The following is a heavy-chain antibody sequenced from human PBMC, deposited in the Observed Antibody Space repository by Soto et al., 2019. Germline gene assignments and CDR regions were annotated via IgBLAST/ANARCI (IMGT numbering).Heavy chain of an antibody. D-gene: IGHD5-18*01. CDR3: ARVDTAMVYGIDF. Sequence: QVQLVESGGGVVQPGRSLRLSCAASGFTFCSYGMHWVRQAPGKGLERVAVIWYDGSNKYYADSGKGRCTISRDNSRDSLYLPMNSLRAEDTAVYYCARVDTAMVYGIDFWGQGTTVTVSS. J-gene: IGHJ6*02. V-gene: IGHV3-33*01. CDR1: GFTFCSYG. CDR2: IWYDGSNK.